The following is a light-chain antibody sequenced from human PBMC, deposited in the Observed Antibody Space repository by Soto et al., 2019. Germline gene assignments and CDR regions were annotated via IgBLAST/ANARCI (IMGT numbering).Light chain of an antibody. J-gene: IGKJ4*01. CDR2: GAS. CDR3: QQADSFPLT. V-gene: IGKV1D-12*01. Sequence: DIQMTQSPSSVSASIGDTVTLTCRASQDINTLLAWYQQKPGKAPKLLIYGASTLESGVPSRFSGRGSGTDFTLTISSLQPEDFATYFCQQADSFPLTFGGGAKVDI. CDR1: QDINTL.